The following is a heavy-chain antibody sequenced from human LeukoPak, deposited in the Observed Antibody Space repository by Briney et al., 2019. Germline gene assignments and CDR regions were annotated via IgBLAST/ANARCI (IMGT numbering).Heavy chain of an antibody. CDR3: ARDTGDYYGSSGYIDY. D-gene: IGHD3-22*01. J-gene: IGHJ4*02. V-gene: IGHV1-46*01. CDR1: GYTFTSYY. CDR2: INPSGGST. Sequence: ASVKVSCKASGYTFTSYYMHWVRQAPGQGLEWMGIINPSGGSTSYAQKFQGRVTMTRDTSTSTVYMELSSLRSEDTAVYYCARDTGDYYGSSGYIDYWGQGTLVTVSS.